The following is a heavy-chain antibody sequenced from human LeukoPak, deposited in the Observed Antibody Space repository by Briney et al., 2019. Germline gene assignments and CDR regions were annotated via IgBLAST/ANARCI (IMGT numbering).Heavy chain of an antibody. CDR2: IIPIFGTA. J-gene: IGHJ4*02. Sequence: SVKVSCKASGGTFISYAISWVRQAPGQGLEGMGGIIPIFGTANYAQKFQGRVTITADESTSTAYMELSSLRSEDTAVYYCARFGYSYGYGYFDYWGQGTLVTVSS. D-gene: IGHD5-18*01. CDR3: ARFGYSYGYGYFDY. CDR1: GGTFISYA. V-gene: IGHV1-69*13.